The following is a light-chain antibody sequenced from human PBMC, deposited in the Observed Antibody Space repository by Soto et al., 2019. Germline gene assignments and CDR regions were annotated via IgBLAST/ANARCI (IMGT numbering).Light chain of an antibody. V-gene: IGKV3-20*01. Sequence: EIVLTQSPGTLSLCPGERSTLSSRASQGGDNGYLAWYQQKPGQAPRLLIYGASSRATGIPDRFGGSGAGTDFTLTVSRLEPEDFAVYYCQQYGSSQWTFGQGTKVDNK. CDR2: GAS. CDR3: QQYGSSQWT. CDR1: QGGDNGY. J-gene: IGKJ1*01.